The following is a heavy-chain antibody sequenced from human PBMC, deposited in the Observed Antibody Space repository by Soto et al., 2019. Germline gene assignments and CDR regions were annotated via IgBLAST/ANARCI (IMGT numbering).Heavy chain of an antibody. D-gene: IGHD6-19*01. CDR3: ARAAYTSGYYYFDH. J-gene: IGHJ4*02. Sequence: GGSLRLSCATSGFPFSSYAMSWVRQAPGKGLEWVSAISWNGGSTYYADSVKGRFTISRDNSKNTLFLQVNSLRAEDTAIYYCARAAYTSGYYYFDHWGQGTPVTVSS. CDR2: ISWNGGST. V-gene: IGHV3-23*01. CDR1: GFPFSSYA.